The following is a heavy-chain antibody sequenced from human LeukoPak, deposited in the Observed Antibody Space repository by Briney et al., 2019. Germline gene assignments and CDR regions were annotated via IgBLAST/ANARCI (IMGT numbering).Heavy chain of an antibody. CDR1: GYTFTSYY. V-gene: IGHV1-46*01. Sequence: GASVKVSCKASGYTFTSYYMHWVRQAPGQGLEWMGIINPSGGSTSYAQKFQGRVTMTRDTSTSTVYMELSSLRSEDTAVYYCAGAPGRIDAFDIWGQGTMVTVSS. J-gene: IGHJ3*02. CDR3: AGAPGRIDAFDI. CDR2: INPSGGST.